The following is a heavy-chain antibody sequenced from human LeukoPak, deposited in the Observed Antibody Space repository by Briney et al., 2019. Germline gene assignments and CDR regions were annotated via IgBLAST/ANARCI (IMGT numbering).Heavy chain of an antibody. CDR1: GFTFSSYN. D-gene: IGHD3-3*01. CDR3: VIDYIAYDPLDY. Sequence: GGSLRLSCAASGFTFSSYNMNWVRQAPGKGLEWVSSISSSSTYIYYTDSVRGRFTISRDNAKNSLYLQMNSLRAEDTAVYWCVIDYIAYDPLDYGGQGTLVTVSS. V-gene: IGHV3-21*01. CDR2: ISSSSTYI. J-gene: IGHJ4*02.